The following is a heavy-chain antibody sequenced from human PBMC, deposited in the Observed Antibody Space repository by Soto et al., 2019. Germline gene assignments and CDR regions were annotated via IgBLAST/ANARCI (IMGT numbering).Heavy chain of an antibody. D-gene: IGHD3-3*01. V-gene: IGHV4-59*08. CDR2: IYYSGCT. J-gene: IGHJ4*02. Sequence: SETLSLTCTVSGGSISSYYWSWIRQPPGKGLEWIGYIYYSGCTNYNPSLKSRVTISVDTSKNQFSLKLSSVTAADTAVYYCAGSDFWSGDPLPEYWGQGTRVTVSS. CDR1: GGSISSYY. CDR3: AGSDFWSGDPLPEY.